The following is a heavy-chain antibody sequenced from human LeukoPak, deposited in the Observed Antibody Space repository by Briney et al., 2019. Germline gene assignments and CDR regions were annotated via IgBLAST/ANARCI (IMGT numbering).Heavy chain of an antibody. CDR3: TRLGGGYGELDN. J-gene: IGHJ4*02. Sequence: GGSLKLSCAASGFTFSGSAMHWVRQASGKGLEWVGHIRNKANSYATAYAASVRGRFTISRDDSKNTAYLQMSSLKTEDTAVYYCTRLGGGYGELDNWGQGTLVTVSS. CDR2: IRNKANSYAT. V-gene: IGHV3-73*01. CDR1: GFTFSGSA. D-gene: IGHD5-12*01.